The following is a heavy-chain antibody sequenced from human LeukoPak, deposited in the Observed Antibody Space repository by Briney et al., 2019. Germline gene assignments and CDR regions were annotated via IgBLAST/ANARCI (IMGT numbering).Heavy chain of an antibody. V-gene: IGHV3-21*01. Sequence: GGSLRLSCAASGFTFSSYSMTWARQAPGKGLEWVSSISTSSTYIYYADSVKGRFTISRDNAKNSLYLQMNSLRAEDTAVYYCARDRLNNWFDPRGQGTLVTVSS. CDR2: ISTSSTYI. J-gene: IGHJ5*02. CDR3: ARDRLNNWFDP. CDR1: GFTFSSYS.